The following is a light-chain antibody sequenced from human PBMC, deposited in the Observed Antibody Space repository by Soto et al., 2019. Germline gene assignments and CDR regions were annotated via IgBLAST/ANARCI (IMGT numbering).Light chain of an antibody. V-gene: IGLV1-40*01. CDR2: GNT. CDR1: SSNIGAGYD. J-gene: IGLJ1*01. Sequence: QSVLTQPPSVSWAPGQKVTISCTGSSSNIGAGYDVHWYRQLPGTAPKLLIYGNTNRPSGVPDRFSGSKSGTSASLAITGLQTEDEADYYCQSYDSSLSVLFGTGTKVTVL. CDR3: QSYDSSLSVL.